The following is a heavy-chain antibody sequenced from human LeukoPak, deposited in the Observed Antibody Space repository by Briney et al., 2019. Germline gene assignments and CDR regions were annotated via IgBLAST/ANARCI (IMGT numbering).Heavy chain of an antibody. Sequence: GSLRLSCEASGFTFSNYFMSWVRQAPGQGLEGVANIKQDGSDKYYVDSVKGRFTISRDNAKNSLYLQMNSLSVEDAAVYYCARGGSPGDYFAYWGQGTLVNVAS. D-gene: IGHD3-16*01. CDR3: ARGGSPGDYFAY. J-gene: IGHJ4*02. V-gene: IGHV3-7*04. CDR1: GFTFSNYF. CDR2: IKQDGSDK.